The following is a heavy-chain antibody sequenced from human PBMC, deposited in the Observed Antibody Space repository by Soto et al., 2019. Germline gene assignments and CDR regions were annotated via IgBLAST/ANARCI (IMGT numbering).Heavy chain of an antibody. D-gene: IGHD3-10*01. CDR1: GGSFSGYY. J-gene: IGHJ6*02. CDR3: ARDLGVRGVPPGMDV. CDR2: INHSGST. V-gene: IGHV4-34*09. Sequence: PSETLSLTCAVYGGSFSGYYWSWIRQPPGKGLEWIGEINHSGSTNYNPSLKSRVTISVDTSKNQFSLKLSSVTAADTAVYYCARDLGVRGVPPGMDVWGQGTTVTVSS.